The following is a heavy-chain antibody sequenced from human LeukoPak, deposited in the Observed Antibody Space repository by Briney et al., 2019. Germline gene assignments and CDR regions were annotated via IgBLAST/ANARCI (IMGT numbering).Heavy chain of an antibody. D-gene: IGHD4-17*01. CDR2: IYYSGST. Sequence: SETLSLTCTVSGDSISSYYRSWIRQPPGKGLEWIAYIYYSGSTNYNPSLKSRVNISIDTSKNQFSLNLSSVTAADTAVYYCARSPTVTILFDYWGQGTLVTVSS. V-gene: IGHV4-59*01. J-gene: IGHJ4*02. CDR1: GDSISSYY. CDR3: ARSPTVTILFDY.